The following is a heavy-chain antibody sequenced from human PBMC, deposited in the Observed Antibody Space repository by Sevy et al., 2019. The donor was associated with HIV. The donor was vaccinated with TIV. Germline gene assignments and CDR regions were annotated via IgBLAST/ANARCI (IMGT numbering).Heavy chain of an antibody. CDR2: IIPIFGTA. Sequence: ASVKVACKASGGTFSSYAISWVRQAPGQGLEWMGGIIPIFGTANYAQKFQGRVTITADESTSTAYMELSSLRSEDTAVYYCARVGEQSLVAPGAFDIWGQGTMVTVSS. J-gene: IGHJ3*02. V-gene: IGHV1-69*13. CDR3: ARVGEQSLVAPGAFDI. D-gene: IGHD6-19*01. CDR1: GGTFSSYA.